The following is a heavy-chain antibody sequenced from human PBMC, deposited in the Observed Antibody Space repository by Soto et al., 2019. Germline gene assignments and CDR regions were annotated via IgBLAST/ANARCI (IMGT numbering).Heavy chain of an antibody. Sequence: SVKVSCKASGATFSSYAISWVRQAPGQGLEWMGGIIPIFGTANYAQKFQGRVTITADESTSTAYMELSSLRSEDTAVYYCARGLAYCGGDCYWAAFDIWGQGTMVTVSS. J-gene: IGHJ3*02. CDR3: ARGLAYCGGDCYWAAFDI. V-gene: IGHV1-69*13. CDR1: GATFSSYA. CDR2: IIPIFGTA. D-gene: IGHD2-21*02.